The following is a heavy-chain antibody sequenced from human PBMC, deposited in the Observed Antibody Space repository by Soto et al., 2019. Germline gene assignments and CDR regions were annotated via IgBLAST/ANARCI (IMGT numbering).Heavy chain of an antibody. J-gene: IGHJ6*02. CDR1: GGTFSNYA. CDR3: AGASVDTVMIKLDYFYWHYGIDV. CDR2: IIPLFSTA. V-gene: IGHV1-69*06. Sequence: QVQLVQSGAEVRKPGSSVKVSCKASGGTFSNYALSWVRQAPGQGLECMGGIIPLFSTANYAQKFQGTATIIADKFTRTDYMELSSLRSEGTAVYYCAGASVDTVMIKLDYFYWHYGIDVWGQGTKVTVAS. D-gene: IGHD5-18*01.